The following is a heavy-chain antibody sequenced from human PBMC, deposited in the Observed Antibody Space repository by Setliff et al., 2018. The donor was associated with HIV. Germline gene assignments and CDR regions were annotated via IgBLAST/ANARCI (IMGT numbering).Heavy chain of an antibody. CDR3: ARDGRYSFLYNWFDP. J-gene: IGHJ5*02. CDR2: SYYSGMT. D-gene: IGHD6-19*01. Sequence: SETLSHPCSASGGPISRYYRRWIRQHRGKGLERVGESYYSGMTNYNPSLQSRVTISLDTSKNQFSLKVNFVTATDTAVYYCARDGRYSFLYNWFDPRGQGALVTVSS. CDR1: GGPISRYY. V-gene: IGHV4-59*01.